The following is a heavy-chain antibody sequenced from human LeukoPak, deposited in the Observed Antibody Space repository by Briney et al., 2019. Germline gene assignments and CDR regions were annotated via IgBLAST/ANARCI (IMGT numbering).Heavy chain of an antibody. CDR1: GGSITAGNHH. CDR3: ARLNTGYVTAPYDS. V-gene: IGHV4-39*01. D-gene: IGHD3-16*01. CDR2: VYYIGSI. Sequence: PSETLSLTCTVSGGSITAGNHHWGWIRQPPGKGLEWIGSVYYIGSIFSDTSHKSRVTISGDTSKNQFSLSLSSVTAADTAVYYGARLNTGYVTAPYDSWGQGMLVTVSS. J-gene: IGHJ5*01.